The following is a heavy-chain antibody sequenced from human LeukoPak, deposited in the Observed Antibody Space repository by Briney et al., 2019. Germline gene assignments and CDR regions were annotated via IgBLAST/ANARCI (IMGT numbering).Heavy chain of an antibody. V-gene: IGHV4-59*08. CDR1: GGSISTYF. CDR2: VYYSGST. Sequence: PSETLSLTCAVSGGSISTYFWSWIRQPPGKGLEWIGYVYYSGSTYYNPSLKSRVTISVDTSKNQFSLKLSSVTAADTAVYYCARHREGSSGYYEYYFDYWGQGTLVTVSS. CDR3: ARHREGSSGYYEYYFDY. J-gene: IGHJ4*02. D-gene: IGHD3-22*01.